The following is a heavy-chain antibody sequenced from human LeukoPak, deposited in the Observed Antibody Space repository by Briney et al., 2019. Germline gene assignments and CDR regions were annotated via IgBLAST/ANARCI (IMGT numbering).Heavy chain of an antibody. V-gene: IGHV1-18*01. J-gene: IGHJ6*03. D-gene: IGHD3-3*01. Sequence: ASVKVSCKASGYTFTSYGISWVRQAPGQGLEWMGWISAYNGNTNYAQKLQGRVTMTTDTSTSTAYMELRSLRSDDTAVYCCARDGPDFWSGYPNPYYYYYMDVWGKGTTVTVSS. CDR1: GYTFTSYG. CDR3: ARDGPDFWSGYPNPYYYYYMDV. CDR2: ISAYNGNT.